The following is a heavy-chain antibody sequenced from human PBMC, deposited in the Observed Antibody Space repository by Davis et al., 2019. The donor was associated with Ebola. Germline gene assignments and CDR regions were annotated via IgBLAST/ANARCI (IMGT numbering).Heavy chain of an antibody. CDR2: ISAYNGNT. CDR1: GYTFTSYG. J-gene: IGHJ5*02. D-gene: IGHD1-26*01. V-gene: IGHV1-18*01. Sequence: AASVKVSCKASGYTFTSYGISWVRQAPGQGLEWMGWISAYNGNTNYAQKLQGRVTMTTDTSTSTAYMELRSLRSDDTAVYYCAKIVGATTARGLYNWFDPWGQGTLVTVSS. CDR3: AKIVGATTARGLYNWFDP.